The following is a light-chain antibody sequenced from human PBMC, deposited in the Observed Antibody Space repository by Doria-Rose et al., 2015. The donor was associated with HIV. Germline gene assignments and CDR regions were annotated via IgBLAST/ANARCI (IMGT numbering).Light chain of an antibody. Sequence: TQSPGTLSLSPGERATLSCRASQRVKSSYLAWYQQKPGQAPELLIYDASTRATGIPDRFSGSGSVTDFTLTISRLEPEDVAVYYCQQYGTSRGTFGQGTRLEIK. CDR1: QRVKSSY. CDR3: QQYGTSRGT. CDR2: DAS. V-gene: IGKV3-20*01. J-gene: IGKJ5*01.